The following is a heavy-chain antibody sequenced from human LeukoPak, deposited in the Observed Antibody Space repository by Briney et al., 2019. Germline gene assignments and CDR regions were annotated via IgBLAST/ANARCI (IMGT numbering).Heavy chain of an antibody. D-gene: IGHD1-26*01. Sequence: ASLKVSCKASGYTFTGYYIHWVRQAPGQGLEWMGRINPNSGGTNYAQKFQGSVTMTRDTSISTAYMELSRLRSDDTAVYYCASGMGPIDSGGYLFDNWGQGTLVTVSS. CDR1: GYTFTGYY. V-gene: IGHV1-2*06. CDR2: INPNSGGT. J-gene: IGHJ5*02. CDR3: ASGMGPIDSGGYLFDN.